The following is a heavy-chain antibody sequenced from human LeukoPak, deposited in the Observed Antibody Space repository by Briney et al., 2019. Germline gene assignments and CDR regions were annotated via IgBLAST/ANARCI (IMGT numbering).Heavy chain of an antibody. V-gene: IGHV3-43*01. D-gene: IGHD3-22*01. J-gene: IGHJ4*02. Sequence: GGSLRLSCAASGFTFSSYSMKWVRQAPGKGLEWVSLMRWDGGNTYYADSVKGRFTIYRDNRKNSLYVKKNSLRTEDTALYYCAKGPDNRGDYFDYWGQGTLVPVSS. CDR2: MRWDGGNT. CDR1: GFTFSSYS. CDR3: AKGPDNRGDYFDY.